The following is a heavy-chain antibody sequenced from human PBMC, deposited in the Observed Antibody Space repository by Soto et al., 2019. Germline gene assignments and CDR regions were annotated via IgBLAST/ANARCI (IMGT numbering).Heavy chain of an antibody. D-gene: IGHD3-9*01. V-gene: IGHV4-39*01. CDR2: IYYRGNT. CDR3: ARLEGLATISYYFDF. CDR1: GDSLNREQYY. J-gene: IGHJ4*02. Sequence: ASEALALNWSGSGDSLNREQYYVGWIRQTPGKGREWIGSIYYRGNTYYNPSLQTRVTISLDKSKSQFSLKLNSVTAADSAVYFCARLEGLATISYYFDFWGQGALVTVSS.